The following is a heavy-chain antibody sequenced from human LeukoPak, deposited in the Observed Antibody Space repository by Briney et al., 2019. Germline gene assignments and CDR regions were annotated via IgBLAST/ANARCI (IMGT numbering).Heavy chain of an antibody. V-gene: IGHV4-31*03. CDR2: IYYSGST. D-gene: IGHD2-15*01. CDR1: GGSISSGGYY. Sequence: ASETLSLTCTVSGGSISSGGYYWSWIRQHPGKGLEWIGYIYYSGSTYYNPSLKSRVTISVDTSKNQFSLKLSSVTAADTAVYYCAVYSGTVAATWVPRRGRWFDPWGQGTLVTVSS. CDR3: AVYSGTVAATWVPRRGRWFDP. J-gene: IGHJ5*02.